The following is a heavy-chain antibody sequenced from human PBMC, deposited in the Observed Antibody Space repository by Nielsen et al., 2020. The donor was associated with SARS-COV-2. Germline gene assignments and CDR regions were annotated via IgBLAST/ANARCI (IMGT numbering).Heavy chain of an antibody. CDR1: GFTFSSYA. V-gene: IGHV3-23*01. J-gene: IGHJ4*02. Sequence: ETLSLTCAASGFTFSSYAMSWVRQAPGKGLEWVSAISGSGGSTYYADSVKGRFTISRDNSKNTLYLQMNSLRAEDTAVYYCAKRWELAYWGQGTLVTVSS. CDR3: AKRWELAY. CDR2: ISGSGGST. D-gene: IGHD1-26*01.